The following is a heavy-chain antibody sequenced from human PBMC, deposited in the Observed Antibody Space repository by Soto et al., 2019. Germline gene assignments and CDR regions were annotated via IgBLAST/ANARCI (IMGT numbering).Heavy chain of an antibody. CDR1: GGTFSSYT. CDR2: IIPMLGIA. V-gene: IGHV1-69*02. CDR3: ARGAWFGETYGMDV. Sequence: QVQLVQSGAEVKKPGSSVKVSCKASGGTFSSYTISWVRQAPGLGLEWMGRIIPMLGIANYAQKFQGRVTITADNSTSTASMELRSLRSEDTAVYFCARGAWFGETYGMDVWGQGTTVTVSS. D-gene: IGHD3-10*01. J-gene: IGHJ6*02.